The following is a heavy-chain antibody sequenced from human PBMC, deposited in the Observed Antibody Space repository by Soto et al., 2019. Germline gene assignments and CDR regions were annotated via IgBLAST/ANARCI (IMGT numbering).Heavy chain of an antibody. Sequence: GASVKVSCKASGYTFTSYGISWVRQAPGQGLEWMGWISAYNGNTNYAQKLQGRVTMTTDTSTSTAYMELRSLRSDDTAVYYCARERYCSSTSCYQNNWFDPWGQGTLVTVSS. J-gene: IGHJ5*02. CDR3: ARERYCSSTSCYQNNWFDP. CDR1: GYTFTSYG. V-gene: IGHV1-18*01. CDR2: ISAYNGNT. D-gene: IGHD2-2*01.